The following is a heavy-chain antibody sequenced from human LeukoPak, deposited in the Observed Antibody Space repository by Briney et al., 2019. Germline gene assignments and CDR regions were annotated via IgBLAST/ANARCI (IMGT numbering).Heavy chain of an antibody. D-gene: IGHD2-15*01. CDR3: ARGSSLYCSGGSCPQDIRVGATGFDY. V-gene: IGHV1-2*04. CDR2: INPNSGGT. Sequence: GGSLRLSCAASGYTFTGYYMHWVRQAPGQGLEWMGWINPNSGGTNYAQKFQGWVTMTRDTSISTAYMELSRLRSDDTAVYYCARGSSLYCSGGSCPQDIRVGATGFDYWGQGTLVTVSS. CDR1: GYTFTGYY. J-gene: IGHJ4*02.